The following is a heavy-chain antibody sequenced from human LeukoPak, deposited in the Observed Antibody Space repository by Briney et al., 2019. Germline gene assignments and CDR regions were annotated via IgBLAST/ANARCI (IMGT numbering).Heavy chain of an antibody. Sequence: GGSQRLSCAASGFTFSSSWMAWVRQAPGKGLEWVGNIKEDGTAKNYVVSVRGRFTISRDNAKNSLYLQMNSLSGEDTAVYYCTRDSGYNAFDIWGQGTMVTVSS. CDR3: TRDSGYNAFDI. CDR1: GFTFSSSW. CDR2: IKEDGTAK. V-gene: IGHV3-7*01. J-gene: IGHJ3*02. D-gene: IGHD5-12*01.